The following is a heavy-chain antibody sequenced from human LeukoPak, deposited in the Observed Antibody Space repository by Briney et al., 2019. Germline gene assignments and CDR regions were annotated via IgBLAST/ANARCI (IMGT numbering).Heavy chain of an antibody. CDR2: ISGSGGST. D-gene: IGHD2-2*02. V-gene: IGHV3-23*01. CDR1: GFTFSSYA. CDR3: ARGYCSSTTCYSRFEF. J-gene: IGHJ4*02. Sequence: GGSLRLSCAASGFTFSSYAMSWVRQAPGKGLEWVSSISGSGGSTFYADSVKGRFTISRVNSKNTLYLQMNSLRADDTAVYYCARGYCSSTTCYSRFEFWGQGTLVTVSA.